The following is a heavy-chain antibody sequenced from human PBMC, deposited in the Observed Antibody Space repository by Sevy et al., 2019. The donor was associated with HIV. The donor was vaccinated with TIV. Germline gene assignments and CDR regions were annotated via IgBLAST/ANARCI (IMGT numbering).Heavy chain of an antibody. J-gene: IGHJ5*02. D-gene: IGHD2-21*02. V-gene: IGHV3-23*01. CDR1: GFSFSKFA. Sequence: GGSLRLSCAASGFSFSKFAMSWVRQAPGKGLEWVAGMSGGGGSIFYADSVKGRFIISRDNFRNTLHLQMNSLRVEDTAVYFCAKERKYCPGDCYFPPTRFDPWGQGTLVTVSS. CDR3: AKERKYCPGDCYFPPTRFDP. CDR2: MSGGGGSI.